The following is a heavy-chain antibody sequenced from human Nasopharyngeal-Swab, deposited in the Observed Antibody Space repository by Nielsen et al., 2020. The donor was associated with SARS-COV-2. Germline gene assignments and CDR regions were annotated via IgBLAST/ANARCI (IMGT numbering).Heavy chain of an antibody. J-gene: IGHJ6*03. CDR2: IYPGDSDT. Sequence: GESLKISCKGSGSSFTSYWIGWVRQMPGKGLEWMGIIYPGDSDTRYSPSFQGQVTISADKSISTAYLQWSSLKASDTAMYYCARATNYYGSGSYPGVYYYYYMDVWGKGTTVTVSS. CDR3: ARATNYYGSGSYPGVYYYYYMDV. D-gene: IGHD3-10*01. CDR1: GSSFTSYW. V-gene: IGHV5-51*01.